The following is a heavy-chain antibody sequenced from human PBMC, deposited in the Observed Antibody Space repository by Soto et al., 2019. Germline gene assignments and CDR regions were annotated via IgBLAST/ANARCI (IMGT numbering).Heavy chain of an antibody. Sequence: QITLKESGPTLVKPTQTLTLTCTFSGFSLSTTAEGVGWIRQPPGKALEWLALIYWDDDERYSPSLKSRLTISKYTSKNQLVLTMTNVDPVDTATYYCAHGSCSSAGCYPNPYLDYWGQGILVTVSS. V-gene: IGHV2-5*02. CDR2: IYWDDDE. CDR3: AHGSCSSAGCYPNPYLDY. D-gene: IGHD2-2*01. CDR1: GFSLSTTAEG. J-gene: IGHJ4*02.